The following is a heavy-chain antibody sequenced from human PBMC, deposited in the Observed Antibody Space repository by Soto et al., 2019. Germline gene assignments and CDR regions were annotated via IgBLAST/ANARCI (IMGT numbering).Heavy chain of an antibody. D-gene: IGHD6-6*01. CDR1: GYSFSTYW. V-gene: IGHV5-51*01. Sequence: GESLKISCKGSGYSFSTYWIGWVSKMPGKGLEWMGMIYPGDSDTRYSPSFQGQVTISADKSISTAYLQWSSLKASDTAMYYCARHDTDSSSRDAFDIWGQGTMVTVSS. J-gene: IGHJ3*02. CDR2: IYPGDSDT. CDR3: ARHDTDSSSRDAFDI.